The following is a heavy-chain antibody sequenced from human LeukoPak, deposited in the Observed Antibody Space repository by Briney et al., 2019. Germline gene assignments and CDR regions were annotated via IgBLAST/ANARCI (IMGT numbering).Heavy chain of an antibody. CDR3: ARGFEGPSLDY. CDR1: GFTFSSYA. CDR2: ISYGGSNK. D-gene: IGHD3-10*01. J-gene: IGHJ4*02. Sequence: PGGSLRLSCAASGFTFSSYAMHWVRQAPGKGLEWVAVISYGGSNKYYADSVKGRFTISRDNSKNTLYLQMNSLRAEDTAVYYCARGFEGPSLDYWGQGTLVTVSS. V-gene: IGHV3-30-3*01.